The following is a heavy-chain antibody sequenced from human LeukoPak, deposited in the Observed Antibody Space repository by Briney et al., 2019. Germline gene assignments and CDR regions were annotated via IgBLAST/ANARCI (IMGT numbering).Heavy chain of an antibody. CDR1: GYIFTSYG. V-gene: IGHV1-18*01. D-gene: IGHD6-19*01. CDR3: AREGIAVAGSFDY. Sequence: ASVKVSCKASGYIFTSYGISWVRQAPGQGLEWMGWISVYNGNTNYALNFQGRVTMTTDTSTRTAYMELRSLRPDDTAAYYCAREGIAVAGSFDYWGQGTLVTVSS. CDR2: ISVYNGNT. J-gene: IGHJ4*02.